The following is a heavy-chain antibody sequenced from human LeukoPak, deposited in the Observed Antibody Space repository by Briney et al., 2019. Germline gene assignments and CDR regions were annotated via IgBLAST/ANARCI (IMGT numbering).Heavy chain of an antibody. J-gene: IGHJ4*02. Sequence: GRSLRLSREASGFTFSSYGMHWFRQASGKGLALVAVSWYDGNNKYYTNSVKGRFTISRYNSKNTLVLQMNSLRAEDTAVYYCARDFVVERGRYFDYWGQGTLVTVSS. V-gene: IGHV3-33*01. CDR3: ARDFVVERGRYFDY. CDR1: GFTFSSYG. CDR2: SWYDGNNK. D-gene: IGHD2-15*01.